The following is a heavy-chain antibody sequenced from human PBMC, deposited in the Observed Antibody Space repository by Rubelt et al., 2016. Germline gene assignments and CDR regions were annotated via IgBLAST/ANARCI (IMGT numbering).Heavy chain of an antibody. D-gene: IGHD3-10*01. Sequence: QVQLQESGPGLVKPSETLSLTCTVSGVSISSYYWSWIRQPPGKGLEWIGYIYYSGSTNYSPSLKSRVTISVDTSRNQLSRKLSSVTAADTAVYYCARHGAGSSPVKIWGQGTMVTVSS. CDR2: IYYSGST. J-gene: IGHJ3*02. CDR1: GVSISSYY. CDR3: ARHGAGSSPVKI. V-gene: IGHV4-59*08.